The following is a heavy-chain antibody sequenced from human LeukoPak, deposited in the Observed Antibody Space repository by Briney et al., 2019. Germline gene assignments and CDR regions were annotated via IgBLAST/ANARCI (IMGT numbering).Heavy chain of an antibody. D-gene: IGHD3-10*01. Sequence: PTGGSLRLSCTASGFTFGDYALSWVRQAPGKGLEWVGFIRSKGYGGTTEIVASVKGRFTISRDDSKSIAYLQMNSLKTEDTAVYYCTRVAGVRGAKYFYYMDVWGKGTTVTISS. CDR1: GFTFGDYA. J-gene: IGHJ6*03. CDR2: IRSKGYGGTT. CDR3: TRVAGVRGAKYFYYMDV. V-gene: IGHV3-49*04.